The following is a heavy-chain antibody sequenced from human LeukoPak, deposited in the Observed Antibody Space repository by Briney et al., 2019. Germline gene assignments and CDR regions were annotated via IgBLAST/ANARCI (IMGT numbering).Heavy chain of an antibody. CDR2: IWYDGSNK. CDR3: ARDRGSYWDGVNDY. D-gene: IGHD1-26*01. V-gene: IGHV3-33*01. J-gene: IGHJ4*02. CDR1: GFTFSSYG. Sequence: PGGSLRLSCAASGFTFSSYGMHWVRQAPGKGLVWVAVIWYDGSNKYYADSVKGRFTISRDNSKNTLYLQMNSLRAEDTAVYYCARDRGSYWDGVNDYWGQGTLVTVSS.